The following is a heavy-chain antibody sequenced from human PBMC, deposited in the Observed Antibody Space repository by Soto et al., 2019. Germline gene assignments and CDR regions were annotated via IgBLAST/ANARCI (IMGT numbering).Heavy chain of an antibody. CDR3: ARGTRGSSVPWFDP. D-gene: IGHD6-6*01. CDR2: INHSGST. J-gene: IGHJ5*02. Sequence: QVQLQQWGAGLLKPSETLSLTCAVYGGSFSGYYWSWIRQPPGKGREWIGEINHSGSTNYNPSLKSRGTISVDTSKNQFSLKLRSVTAADTAVYYCARGTRGSSVPWFDPWGQGTLVTVSS. V-gene: IGHV4-34*01. CDR1: GGSFSGYY.